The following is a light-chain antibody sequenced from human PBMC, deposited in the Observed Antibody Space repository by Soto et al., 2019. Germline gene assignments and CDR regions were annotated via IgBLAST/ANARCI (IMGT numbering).Light chain of an antibody. CDR1: QRVSSS. CDR3: QQYNTWPPT. Sequence: IVLTQSPGTLSVSPGERATLSCRASQRVSSSSLAWYLQKPGQAPRLLISDTSTRATGIPASFSGSGSGTEFTLTISSLQSEDSAVYYCQQYNTWPPTFGQGTKVDIK. CDR2: DTS. J-gene: IGKJ1*01. V-gene: IGKV3-15*01.